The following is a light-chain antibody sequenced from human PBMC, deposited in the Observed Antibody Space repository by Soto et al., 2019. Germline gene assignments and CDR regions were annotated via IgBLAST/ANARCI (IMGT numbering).Light chain of an antibody. Sequence: QSVLTQSPSASGTPGQRVTISCSGSSLNIGSNSVHWYQQFPGTAPKLLIHTNNQRPSGVPDRFSGSKSGTSAALAIRGLRSEDEAEYYCASWDDALSGDVFGTGTKLTVL. V-gene: IGLV1-47*02. CDR3: ASWDDALSGDV. CDR1: SLNIGSNS. CDR2: TNN. J-gene: IGLJ1*01.